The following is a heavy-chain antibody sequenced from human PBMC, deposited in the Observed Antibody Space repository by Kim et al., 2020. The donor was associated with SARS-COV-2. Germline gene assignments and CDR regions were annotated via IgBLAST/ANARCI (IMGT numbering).Heavy chain of an antibody. J-gene: IGHJ4*02. CDR1: GFTFSSYA. CDR3: ARDLRKATRLGTELTN. D-gene: IGHD1-1*01. CDR2: ISYDGSNK. V-gene: IGHV3-30-3*01. Sequence: GGSLRLSCAASGFTFSSYAMHWVRQAPGKGLEWVAVISYDGSNKYYADSVKGRFTISRDNSKNTLYLQMNSLRAEDTAVYYCARDLRKATRLGTELTNWGQGTLVTVSS.